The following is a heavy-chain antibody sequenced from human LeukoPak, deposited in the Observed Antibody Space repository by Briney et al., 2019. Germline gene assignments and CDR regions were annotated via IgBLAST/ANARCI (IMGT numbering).Heavy chain of an antibody. CDR2: ISYDGSNK. V-gene: IGHV3-30*18. J-gene: IGHJ1*01. D-gene: IGHD6-19*01. CDR1: GFTFSSYG. Sequence: PGGSLRLSCAASGFTFSSYGMHWVRQAPGKGLEWVAVISYDGSNKYYADSVKGRFTISRDNSKNTLYLQMNSLRAEDTAVYYCAKGEQWLYSEYFQHWGQGTLVTVSS. CDR3: AKGEQWLYSEYFQH.